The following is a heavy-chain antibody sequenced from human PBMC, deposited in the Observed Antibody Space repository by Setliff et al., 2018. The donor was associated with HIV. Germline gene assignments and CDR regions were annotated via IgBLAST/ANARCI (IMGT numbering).Heavy chain of an antibody. CDR2: SYPSDSAT. V-gene: IGHV5-51*01. CDR3: ARPRRVRSRAWYWFDI. CDR1: GYSFTSHW. J-gene: IGHJ5*02. Sequence: PGESLKISCQGSGYSFTSHWIAWVRQMPGQGLEWMGISYPSDSATAYSPSFQGQITISADKSISTAYLQWSSLKASDTAIYYCARPRRVRSRAWYWFDIWGQGTLVTVSS. D-gene: IGHD6-19*01.